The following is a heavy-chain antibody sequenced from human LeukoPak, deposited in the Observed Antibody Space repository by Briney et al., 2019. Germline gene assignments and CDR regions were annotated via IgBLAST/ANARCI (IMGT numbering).Heavy chain of an antibody. V-gene: IGHV5-51*01. J-gene: IGHJ4*02. CDR1: GYRFSSYW. CDR2: IYPGDSDA. Sequence: GESLKISCKGSGYRFSSYWIGWVRQMPGKGLEWMGVIYPGDSDARYSPSFQGQVTISADKSISTAYLQWSSLKASDTSMYYCARRHTGGVDYWGQGTLVTVSS. D-gene: IGHD7-27*01. CDR3: ARRHTGGVDY.